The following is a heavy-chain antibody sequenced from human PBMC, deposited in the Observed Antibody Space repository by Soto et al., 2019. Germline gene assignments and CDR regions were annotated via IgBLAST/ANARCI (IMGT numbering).Heavy chain of an antibody. CDR2: IYYSGST. J-gene: IGHJ4*02. CDR3: ASNSYGYTLYDY. V-gene: IGHV4-30-4*01. D-gene: IGHD5-18*01. CDR1: GGSISSGDYY. Sequence: PSETLSLTCTVSGGSISSGDYYWSWIRQPPGKGLEWIGYIYYSGSTYYNPSLKSRVTISVDTSKNQFSLKLSSVTAADTAVYYCASNSYGYTLYDYWGQGTPVTVSS.